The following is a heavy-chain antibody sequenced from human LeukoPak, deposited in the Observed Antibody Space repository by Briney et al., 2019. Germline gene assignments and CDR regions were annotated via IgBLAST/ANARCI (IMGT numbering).Heavy chain of an antibody. J-gene: IGHJ4*02. Sequence: GSLRPSRAASGVTFSSYGMHLVRQPPRKGVEWIGKINHSGSTNYTPSLKSRVTISVDTSTNQFSLKLSSVTAADTAVYYCARAIAVAGTGGLDYWGQGTLVTASS. CDR3: ARAIAVAGTGGLDY. V-gene: IGHV4-34*01. CDR1: GVTFSSYG. CDR2: INHSGST. D-gene: IGHD6-19*01.